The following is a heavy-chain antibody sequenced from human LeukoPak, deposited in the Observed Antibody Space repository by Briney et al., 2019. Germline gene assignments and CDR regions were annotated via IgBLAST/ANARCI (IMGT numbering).Heavy chain of an antibody. Sequence: HPGGSLRLSCAASGFAFSSYSMNWVRQAPGKGLEWVSYIGTSSSPIYCGDSVKGRFTISRDNDKKSIYLQMDSLRDEDTAVYYCARGNRGLSPDYWGQGTLVIVSS. CDR1: GFAFSSYS. J-gene: IGHJ4*02. D-gene: IGHD1-14*01. CDR2: IGTSSSPI. V-gene: IGHV3-48*02. CDR3: ARGNRGLSPDY.